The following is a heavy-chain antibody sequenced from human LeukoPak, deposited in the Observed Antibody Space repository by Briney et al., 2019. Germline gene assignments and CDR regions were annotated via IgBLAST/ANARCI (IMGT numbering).Heavy chain of an antibody. J-gene: IGHJ3*01. Sequence: GRSLRLSCAASGFTFSSYGMHWVRQAPGKGLEWVAVISYDGSNKYYADSVKGRFTISRDNSKNTLYLQMNSLRAEDTAVYYCAKDQRTYTAMVTLWGQGTMVTVSS. V-gene: IGHV3-30*18. CDR2: ISYDGSNK. CDR3: AKDQRTYTAMVTL. CDR1: GFTFSSYG. D-gene: IGHD5-18*01.